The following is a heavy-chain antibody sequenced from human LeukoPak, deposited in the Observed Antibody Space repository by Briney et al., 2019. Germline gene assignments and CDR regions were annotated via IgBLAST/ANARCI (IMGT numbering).Heavy chain of an antibody. CDR1: GGSIISSTYY. D-gene: IGHD2-21*02. V-gene: IGHV4-39*01. CDR2: IYYSGNT. J-gene: IGHJ4*02. CDR3: ARLPTDLKAFDY. Sequence: SETLSLTCTVFGGSIISSTYYWGWLRQPPGKGLEWIGSIYYSGNTYYDPSLKSRVTISVDTSTNEFSLKLSSVTAADTAVYFCARLPTDLKAFDYWGQGTLVTVSS.